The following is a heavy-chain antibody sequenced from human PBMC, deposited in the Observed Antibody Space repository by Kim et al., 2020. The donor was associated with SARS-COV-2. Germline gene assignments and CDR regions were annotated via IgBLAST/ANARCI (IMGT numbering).Heavy chain of an antibody. CDR3: TTLGTGVGGDYYYYYMDV. Sequence: GRFTISRDDSKNTLYLQMNSRKTEDTAVYYCTTLGTGVGGDYYYYYMDVWGKGTTVTVSS. D-gene: IGHD3-3*01. J-gene: IGHJ6*03. V-gene: IGHV3-15*01.